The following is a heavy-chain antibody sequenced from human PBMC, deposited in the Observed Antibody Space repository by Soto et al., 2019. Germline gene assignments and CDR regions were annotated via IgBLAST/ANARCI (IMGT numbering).Heavy chain of an antibody. V-gene: IGHV1-69*13. CDR3: ARRKRGYSGYDPYYFDY. CDR2: IIPIFGTA. Sequence: SVKVSCKASGGTFSSYAISWVRQAPGQGLEWMGGIIPIFGTANYAQKFQGRVTITADESTSTAYMELSSLRSEDTAVYYCARRKRGYSGYDPYYFDYWGQGTLVTVAS. J-gene: IGHJ4*02. D-gene: IGHD5-12*01. CDR1: GGTFSSYA.